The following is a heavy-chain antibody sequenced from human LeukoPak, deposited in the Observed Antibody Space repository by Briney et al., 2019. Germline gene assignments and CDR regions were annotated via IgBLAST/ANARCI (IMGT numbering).Heavy chain of an antibody. CDR3: ARGWEVDRDGAFDV. J-gene: IGHJ3*01. Sequence: ASVKVSCKASGYTFTSLDINWVRQATGQGLEWMGWMNPNSGNTGYAQKFQGRVTMTRDTSVDTAHMELNSLISEDTAMYYCARGWEVDRDGAFDVWGQGTMVTVSP. D-gene: IGHD1-26*01. CDR1: GYTFTSLD. V-gene: IGHV1-8*01. CDR2: MNPNSGNT.